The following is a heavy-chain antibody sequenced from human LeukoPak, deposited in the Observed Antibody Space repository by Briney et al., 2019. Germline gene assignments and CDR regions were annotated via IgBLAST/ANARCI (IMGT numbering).Heavy chain of an antibody. CDR3: ARGWAYGDYVL. D-gene: IGHD4-17*01. J-gene: IGHJ4*02. Sequence: SETLSLTCTVSGGSISSYYWSWIRQPPGKGLEWIGYIYYSGSTNYNPSLKSRVTISVDTSKNQFSLKLSSVTAADTAVYYCARGWAYGDYVLWRQGTLVTVSS. CDR1: GGSISSYY. CDR2: IYYSGST. V-gene: IGHV4-59*01.